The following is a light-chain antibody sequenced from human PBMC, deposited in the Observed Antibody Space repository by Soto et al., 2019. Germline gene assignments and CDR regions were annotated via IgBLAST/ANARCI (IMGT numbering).Light chain of an antibody. CDR1: SSDIGNYKS. CDR3: CSYAGGFSWV. CDR2: DVN. Sequence: QSVLTQPRSVSGSPGQSVTISCTRTSSDIGNYKSVSWYQQYLGEAPKLMIYDVNKRSSGVPDRFSGSKSVNTASLTISGLQPEDEADYYCCSYAGGFSWVFGGGTKVTVL. V-gene: IGLV2-11*01. J-gene: IGLJ3*02.